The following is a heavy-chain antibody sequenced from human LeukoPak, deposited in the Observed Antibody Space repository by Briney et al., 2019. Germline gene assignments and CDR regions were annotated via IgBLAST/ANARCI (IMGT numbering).Heavy chain of an antibody. CDR2: INHSGST. CDR3: VRDGGSSDDAFDI. J-gene: IGHJ3*02. D-gene: IGHD3-16*01. CDR1: GGSFSGYY. V-gene: IGHV4-34*01. Sequence: SETLSLTCAVYGGSFSGYYWSWIRQPPGKGLEWIGEINHSGSTNDNPSIKRRVTISVDTSNNQFSLKLSSVTDADTAVYYCVRDGGSSDDAFDIWGQGKMVTVSS.